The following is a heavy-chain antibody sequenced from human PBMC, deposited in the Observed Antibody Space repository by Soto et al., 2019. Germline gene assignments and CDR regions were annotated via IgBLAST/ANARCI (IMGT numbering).Heavy chain of an antibody. Sequence: EVQLLESGGGLVQPGGSLRLSCAASGFTFSSYAMSWVRQAPGKGLEWVSAISGSGGSTYYADSVKGRFTISRDNSKNTLYLQMNSLRAEDTAVYYCANGGPRGIQLWNTRTHGMDVWGQGTTVTVSS. CDR3: ANGGPRGIQLWNTRTHGMDV. V-gene: IGHV3-23*01. D-gene: IGHD5-18*01. CDR2: ISGSGGST. CDR1: GFTFSSYA. J-gene: IGHJ6*02.